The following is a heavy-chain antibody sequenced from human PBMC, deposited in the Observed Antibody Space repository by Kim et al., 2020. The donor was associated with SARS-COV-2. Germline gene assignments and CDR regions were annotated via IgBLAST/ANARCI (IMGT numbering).Heavy chain of an antibody. J-gene: IGHJ5*02. CDR2: ITPIFEKS. D-gene: IGHD4-17*01. V-gene: IGHV1-69*06. CDR3: ARTPDFTTYDWFDP. Sequence: SVKVSCKSSGGTFNNYAISWVRQAPGQGLEWMGGITPIFEKSIYAQTFQGRVTITADKSTGTAYMDLTSLSSEDTAIYYCARTPDFTTYDWFDPWGQGTLVTVSS. CDR1: GGTFNNYA.